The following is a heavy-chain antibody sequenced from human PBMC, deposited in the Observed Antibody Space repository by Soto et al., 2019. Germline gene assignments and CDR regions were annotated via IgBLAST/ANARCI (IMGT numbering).Heavy chain of an antibody. J-gene: IGHJ6*02. V-gene: IGHV5-51*01. CDR2: IHPGDSES. Sequence: GESLKISCKVSVDSFTNYWIAWVRQTPGKGLEWMGIIHPGDSESRYSPSFQGQVTISADKSITTAYLQWSSLKASGTAIYYCARQIGHYGLDVWGQGTTGTVSS. CDR3: ARQIGHYGLDV. CDR1: VDSFTNYW.